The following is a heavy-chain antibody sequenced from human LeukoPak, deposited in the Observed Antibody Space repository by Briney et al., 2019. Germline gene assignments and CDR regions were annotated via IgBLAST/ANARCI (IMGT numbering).Heavy chain of an antibody. Sequence: SETLSLTCTVSGGSVISSNYYWGYIRQPPGKGLEWIGSMYYNGDTYYNASLKSRLTISVDTSTNQFSLKLSSVTAADTAVYYCAGLGIAVGGPISWGQGTLVTVSS. J-gene: IGHJ5*02. CDR2: MYYNGDT. CDR3: AGLGIAVGGPIS. D-gene: IGHD6-19*01. CDR1: GGSVISSNYY. V-gene: IGHV4-39*01.